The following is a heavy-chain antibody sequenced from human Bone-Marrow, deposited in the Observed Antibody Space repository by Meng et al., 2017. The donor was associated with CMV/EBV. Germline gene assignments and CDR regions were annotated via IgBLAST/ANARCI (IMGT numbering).Heavy chain of an antibody. Sequence: SVKVSCKASGGTFSSYAISWVRQAPGQGLEWTGGIIPIFGTANYAQKFQGRVTITTDESTSTAYMELSSLRSEDTAVYYCAREGQYYYDSSGSFDYWGQGTLVTVSS. J-gene: IGHJ4*02. V-gene: IGHV1-69*05. D-gene: IGHD3-22*01. CDR2: IIPIFGTA. CDR1: GGTFSSYA. CDR3: AREGQYYYDSSGSFDY.